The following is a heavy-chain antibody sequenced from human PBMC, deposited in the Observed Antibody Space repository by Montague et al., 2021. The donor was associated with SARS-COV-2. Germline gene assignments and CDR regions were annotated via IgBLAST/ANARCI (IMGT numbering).Heavy chain of an antibody. Sequence: SLRLSCAASGFTFSGYSMNWVRQAPGKGLEWVSSISSSSSYIYYADSVKGRFTISRDNAKNSLYLQMNSLRAEDTAVYYCARVREISYDFWSGPRVYMDVWGKGTTVTVSS. CDR1: GFTFSGYS. J-gene: IGHJ6*03. CDR2: ISSSSSYI. CDR3: ARVREISYDFWSGPRVYMDV. V-gene: IGHV3-21*01. D-gene: IGHD3-3*01.